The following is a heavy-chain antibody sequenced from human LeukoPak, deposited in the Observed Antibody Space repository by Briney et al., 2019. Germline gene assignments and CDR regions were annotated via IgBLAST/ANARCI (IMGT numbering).Heavy chain of an antibody. J-gene: IGHJ6*02. CDR1: GGTFSSYA. D-gene: IGHD1-26*01. CDR2: IIPIFGTA. CDR3: ARNSRNFGGSYPYYGMDV. V-gene: IGHV1-69*13. Sequence: SVKVSCKASGGTFSSYAISWVRQAPGQGLEWMGGIIPIFGTANYAQKFQGRVTITADESTSTAYMELSSLRSEDTAVYYCARNSRNFGGSYPYYGMDVWGQGTTVIVSS.